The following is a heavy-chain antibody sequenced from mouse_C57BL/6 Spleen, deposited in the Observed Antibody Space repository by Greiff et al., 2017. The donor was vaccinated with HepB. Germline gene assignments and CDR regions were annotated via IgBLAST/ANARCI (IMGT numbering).Heavy chain of an antibody. CDR1: GYTFTSYW. D-gene: IGHD2-4*01. J-gene: IGHJ4*01. CDR2: IYPSDSET. Sequence: QVQLQQPGAELVRPGSSVKLSCKASGYTFTSYWMDWVKQRPGQGLEWIGNIYPSDSETHYNQKFKDKATLTVDKSSSTAYMQRRSLTSEDSAVYYWARGYYEYLYAMDYWGQGTSVTVSS. V-gene: IGHV1-61*01. CDR3: ARGYYEYLYAMDY.